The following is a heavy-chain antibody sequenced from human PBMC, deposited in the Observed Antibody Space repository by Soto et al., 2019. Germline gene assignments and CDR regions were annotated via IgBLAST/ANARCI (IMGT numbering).Heavy chain of an antibody. Sequence: SETLSLTCTASGGSISSGGSYWGWIRQPPGKGLEWIGYIYYSGNTILNPSLRSRVTLSVDTSKNQFSLNLSSVTAADTAVYYCVRYCSTTKCPFDYWDQGTLVTVSS. CDR3: VRYCSTTKCPFDY. CDR1: GGSISSGGSY. CDR2: IYYSGNT. J-gene: IGHJ4*02. D-gene: IGHD2-2*01. V-gene: IGHV4-30-4*01.